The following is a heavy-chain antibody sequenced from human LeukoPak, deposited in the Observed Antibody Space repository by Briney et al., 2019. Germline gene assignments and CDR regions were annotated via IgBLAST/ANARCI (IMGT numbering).Heavy chain of an antibody. D-gene: IGHD6-6*01. CDR3: ARFKGRSSFWGFDY. CDR1: GGSISSGGYY. V-gene: IGHV4-31*03. J-gene: IGHJ4*02. Sequence: SETLSLTCTVSGGSISSGGYYWSWIRQHPGKGLEWIGYIYYSGSTYYSPSLKSRVTISVDTSKNQFSLKLSSVTAADTAVYYCARFKGRSSFWGFDYWGQGTLVTVSS. CDR2: IYYSGST.